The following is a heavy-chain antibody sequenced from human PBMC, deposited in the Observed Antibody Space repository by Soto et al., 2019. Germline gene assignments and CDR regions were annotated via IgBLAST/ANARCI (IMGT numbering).Heavy chain of an antibody. CDR2: INHSGST. CDR1: GGSFSGYY. D-gene: IGHD1-1*01. J-gene: IGHJ4*02. Sequence: SETLSLTCAVYGGSFSGYYWSWIRQPPGKGLEWIGEINHSGSTNYNPSLKSRVTISVDTSKNQFSLKLSSVTAADTAVYYCARNERPYYFDYWGQGTLVTVSS. CDR3: ARNERPYYFDY. V-gene: IGHV4-34*01.